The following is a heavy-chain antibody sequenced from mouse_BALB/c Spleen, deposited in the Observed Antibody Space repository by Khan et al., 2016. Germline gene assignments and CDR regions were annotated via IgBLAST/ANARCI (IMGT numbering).Heavy chain of an antibody. D-gene: IGHD2-14*01. J-gene: IGHJ2*01. CDR3: ASRGYTGTYFDY. V-gene: IGHV1S136*01. Sequence: EVQLQESGPELVMPGASVKMSCKSSGYTFTSYVMHWVKQKPGQGLEWIGYIDPYNDGTKYNEKFKGKATLTSDKSSSTAYMERSSLTSEDSAVYCCASRGYTGTYFDYWGQGTTLTVSS. CDR1: GYTFTSYV. CDR2: IDPYNDGT.